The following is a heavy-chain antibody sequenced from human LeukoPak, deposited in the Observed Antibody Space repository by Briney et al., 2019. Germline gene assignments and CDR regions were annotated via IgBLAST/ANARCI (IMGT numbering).Heavy chain of an antibody. D-gene: IGHD3-22*01. CDR1: GFTFNNYA. J-gene: IGHJ3*01. CDR2: IYPSGSA. V-gene: IGHV3-23*01. Sequence: GGSLRLSCAASGFTFNNYAINWVRQAPGKGLEWVSGIYPSGSAYFADSVKGRFTIATDTSQNTVYLQMNSLRTHDTALYYCAKELDSVGWDDAFDFWGEGTVVTVAS. CDR3: AKELDSVGWDDAFDF.